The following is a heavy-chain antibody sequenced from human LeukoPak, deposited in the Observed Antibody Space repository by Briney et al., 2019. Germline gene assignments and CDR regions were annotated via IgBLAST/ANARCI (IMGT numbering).Heavy chain of an antibody. D-gene: IGHD3-10*01. Sequence: SETLSLTCAVYGGSFSNNYWSWIRQPPGKGLEWIGEINHSGSTNYNPSLKSRITISVDTSKNQFSLNLSSVTAADTAVYYCARDQKFVYGSGSYYNLGYWGQGTLVTVSS. CDR1: GGSFSNNY. CDR2: INHSGST. V-gene: IGHV4-34*01. CDR3: ARDQKFVYGSGSYYNLGY. J-gene: IGHJ4*02.